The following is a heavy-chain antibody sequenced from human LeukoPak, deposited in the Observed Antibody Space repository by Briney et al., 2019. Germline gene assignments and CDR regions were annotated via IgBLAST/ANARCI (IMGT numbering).Heavy chain of an antibody. Sequence: GGSLRLSCAASGFTFSSYAMSWVRQAPGKGLEWVSAISGSGGSTYYADSAKGRFTISRDNSKNTLYLQMNSLRAEDTAVYYCAGICSGGSCYSVSLDYWGQGTLVTVSS. V-gene: IGHV3-23*01. J-gene: IGHJ4*02. D-gene: IGHD2-15*01. CDR2: ISGSGGST. CDR1: GFTFSSYA. CDR3: AGICSGGSCYSVSLDY.